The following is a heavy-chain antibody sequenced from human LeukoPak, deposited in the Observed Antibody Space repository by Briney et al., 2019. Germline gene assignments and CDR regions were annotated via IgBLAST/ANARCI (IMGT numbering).Heavy chain of an antibody. Sequence: GGSLRLSCAASGLTFSSHWMHWVRQAPGKGLEWVSVIYSDGNIYYADSVKGRFTISRDNSKNTMYLQMNSLRAEDTAVYYCTRGPRWYLVDWGQGTLVTVSS. V-gene: IGHV3-53*01. CDR1: GLTFSSHW. CDR2: IYSDGNI. D-gene: IGHD4-23*01. CDR3: TRGPRWYLVD. J-gene: IGHJ4*02.